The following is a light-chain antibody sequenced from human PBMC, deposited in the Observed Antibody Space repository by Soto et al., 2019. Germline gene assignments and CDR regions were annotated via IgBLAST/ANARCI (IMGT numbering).Light chain of an antibody. V-gene: IGLV2-23*01. CDR3: SSYAGRVV. J-gene: IGLJ2*01. CDR1: SSDVGSYNL. Sequence: QSALTQPASVSGSPGQSITISCTGTSSDVGSYNLVSWYQQYPGKAPKLMIYEGTNRPSGVSNSFSGSKSGNTASLTISGLQAEDEAHYYCSSYAGRVVFGGGTKLTVL. CDR2: EGT.